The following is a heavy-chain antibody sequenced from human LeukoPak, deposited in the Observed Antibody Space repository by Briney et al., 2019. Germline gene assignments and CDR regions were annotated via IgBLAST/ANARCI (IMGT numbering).Heavy chain of an antibody. CDR1: GFTFDDYA. CDR2: INSNGDEI. D-gene: IGHD6-6*01. V-gene: IGHV3-23*01. J-gene: IGHJ4*02. CDR3: ANWIGSSSRDY. Sequence: GGSLRLSCVASGFTFDDYAMHWVRQAPGKGLEWVSGINSNGDEIYYADSVRGRFTISRDNSNNALYLQMDSLRAEDTAVYYCANWIGSSSRDYWGQGTLVTVSS.